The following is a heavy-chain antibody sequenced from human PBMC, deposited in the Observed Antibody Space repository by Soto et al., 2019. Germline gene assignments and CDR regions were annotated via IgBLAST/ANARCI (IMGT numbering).Heavy chain of an antibody. J-gene: IGHJ6*02. CDR2: INAGNGNT. CDR1: GYTFTSYA. V-gene: IGHV1-3*01. Sequence: GASVKVSCKASGYTFTSYAMHWVRQAPGQRLEWMGWINAGNGNTKYSQKFQGRVTITRDTSASTAYMELRSLRSDDTAVYYCARYKAARSPYYYYGMDVWGQGTTVTVSS. CDR3: ARYKAARSPYYYYGMDV. D-gene: IGHD6-6*01.